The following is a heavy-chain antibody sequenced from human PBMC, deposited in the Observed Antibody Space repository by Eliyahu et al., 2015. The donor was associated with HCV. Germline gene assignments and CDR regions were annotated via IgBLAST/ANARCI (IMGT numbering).Heavy chain of an antibody. CDR1: GESISSYA. CDR2: AYPAGTP. V-gene: IGHV4-4*07. CDR3: ARGKMHPGDYYGMDA. J-gene: IGHJ6*02. Sequence: QVHLQESGPGLVKPSETLSLKCTVSGESISSYAWTWIRQPAGKGLEWIGRAYPAGTPQYNVSFESRLSISVDTPRRQISLTLTSLTAADTAVYFCARGKMHPGDYYGMDAWGQGTTVIVSS.